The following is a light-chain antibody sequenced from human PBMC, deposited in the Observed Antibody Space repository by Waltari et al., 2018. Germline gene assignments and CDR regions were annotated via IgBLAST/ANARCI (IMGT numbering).Light chain of an antibody. Sequence: YELTQPPSVSVSPGQTARTTCPGDALPNKYPYRFQQNPGQSPVLIIYEDNKRPSGIPERFSASSSGTVATLTISGAQVEDEADYYCYSTDSSGNHSLFGGGTRLTVL. J-gene: IGLJ2*01. CDR3: YSTDSSGNHSL. V-gene: IGLV3-10*01. CDR2: EDN. CDR1: ALPNKY.